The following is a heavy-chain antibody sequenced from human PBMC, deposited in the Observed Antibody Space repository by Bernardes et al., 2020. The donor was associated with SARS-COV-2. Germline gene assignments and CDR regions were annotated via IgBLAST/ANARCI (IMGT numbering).Heavy chain of an antibody. V-gene: IGHV3-13*01. CDR1: GFTFSSYD. D-gene: IGHD3-10*01. J-gene: IGHJ6*02. CDR2: IGTAGDT. Sequence: GGSLRLSCAASGFTFSSYDMHWVRQAPGKGLEWVSAIGTAGDTYYPGSVKGRFTISRENAKNSLYLQMNSLRAGDTAVYYCARGSMVRGVTPPYYYYYGMDVWGQGTTVTVSS. CDR3: ARGSMVRGVTPPYYYYYGMDV.